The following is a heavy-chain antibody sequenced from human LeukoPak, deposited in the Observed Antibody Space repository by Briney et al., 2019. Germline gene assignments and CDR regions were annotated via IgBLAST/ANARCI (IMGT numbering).Heavy chain of an antibody. Sequence: SETLSLTCTVSGASISSTGYYWDWIRQPPGKGLVWIGNIYYSGINYYNPSLRSRVTISVDTSKNQFSLKVSSVTAADAAVYYCARDDILTGSFDFWGQGTLVTVSS. CDR1: GASISSTGYY. CDR2: IYYSGIN. CDR3: ARDDILTGSFDF. D-gene: IGHD3-9*01. J-gene: IGHJ4*02. V-gene: IGHV4-39*02.